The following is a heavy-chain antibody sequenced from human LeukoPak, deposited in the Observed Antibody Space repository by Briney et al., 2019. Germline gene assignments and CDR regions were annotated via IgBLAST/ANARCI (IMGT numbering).Heavy chain of an antibody. CDR1: GGTFSSYA. CDR2: IIPIFGTA. D-gene: IGHD2-2*01. V-gene: IGHV1-69*05. Sequence: SVKVSCKASGGTFSSYAISCVRHAPGQGLEWKGGIIPIFGTANYALKFQGRVTITTDESTSTAYMELSSLRSEDRAVYYCARASYCSSTSCYLDFQHWGQGTLVTVSS. J-gene: IGHJ1*01. CDR3: ARASYCSSTSCYLDFQH.